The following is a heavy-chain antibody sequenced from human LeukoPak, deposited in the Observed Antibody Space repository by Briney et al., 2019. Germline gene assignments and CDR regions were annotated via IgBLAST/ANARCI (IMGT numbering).Heavy chain of an antibody. V-gene: IGHV3-33*01. Sequence: RRSLRLSCAASGFTFSSYGMHWVRQAPGKGLEWVAVIWYDGSNKYYADSVKGRFTISRDNSKNTLYLQMNSLRAEDTAVYYCAAEYGTKGEYFQHWGQGTLVTVSS. D-gene: IGHD2-2*01. CDR1: GFTFSSYG. CDR2: IWYDGSNK. J-gene: IGHJ1*01. CDR3: AAEYGTKGEYFQH.